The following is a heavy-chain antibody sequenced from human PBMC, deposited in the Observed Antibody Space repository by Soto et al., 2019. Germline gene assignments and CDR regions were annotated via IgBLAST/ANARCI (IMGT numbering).Heavy chain of an antibody. CDR1: GFTFDDNA. CDR2: INWKSDI. Sequence: GGSLRLSCAVSGFTFDDNAMHWVRQAPEKGLEWVSGINWKSDIGYADSVKGRFTISRDNAGNSLYLQMNSLRAEDTALYYCAISQDRGGRTTFIYWGQGTQVTVSS. J-gene: IGHJ4*02. D-gene: IGHD3-16*01. CDR3: AISQDRGGRTTFIY. V-gene: IGHV3-9*01.